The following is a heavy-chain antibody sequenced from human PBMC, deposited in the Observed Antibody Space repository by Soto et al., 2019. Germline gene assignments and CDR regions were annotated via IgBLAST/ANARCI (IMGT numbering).Heavy chain of an antibody. V-gene: IGHV3-33*01. CDR2: IWYDGSNK. CDR1: GFTFSSYG. CDR3: ARDGIAAAGNDY. D-gene: IGHD6-13*01. Sequence: QVQLVESGGGVVQPGRSLRLSCAASGFTFSSYGMHWVRQAPGKGLEWVAVIWYDGSNKYYADSVKGRFTISRDNSKNTLYLQMNSLRAKDTAVYYCARDGIAAAGNDYWGQGTLVTVSS. J-gene: IGHJ4*02.